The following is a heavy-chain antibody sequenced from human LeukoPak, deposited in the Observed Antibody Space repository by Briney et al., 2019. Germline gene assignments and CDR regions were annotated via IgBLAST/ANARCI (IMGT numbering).Heavy chain of an antibody. D-gene: IGHD1-26*01. CDR2: IYTSGST. Sequence: SQTLSLTCPVSGGSISSYYWSWIRQPAGKGLEWIGRIYTSGSTNYNPALKSRVTMSVDTSKYQFSLKLSSVTAADTAVYYCARGATGAFDIWGQGTMVTVSS. CDR3: ARGATGAFDI. V-gene: IGHV4-4*07. CDR1: GGSISSYY. J-gene: IGHJ3*02.